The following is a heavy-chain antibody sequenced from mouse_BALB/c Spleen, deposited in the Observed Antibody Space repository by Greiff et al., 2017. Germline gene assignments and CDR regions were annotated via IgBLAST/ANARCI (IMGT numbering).Heavy chain of an antibody. J-gene: IGHJ2*01. Sequence: EVKLQESGGGLVQPGGSRKLSCAASGFTFSDYGMAWVRQAPGKGPEWVAFISNLAYSIYYADTVTGRFTISRENAKNTLYLEMSSLRSEDTAMYYCARRTTMDYFDYWGQGTTLTVSS. CDR3: ARRTTMDYFDY. CDR2: ISNLAYSI. D-gene: IGHD6-1*01. V-gene: IGHV5-15*02. CDR1: GFTFSDYG.